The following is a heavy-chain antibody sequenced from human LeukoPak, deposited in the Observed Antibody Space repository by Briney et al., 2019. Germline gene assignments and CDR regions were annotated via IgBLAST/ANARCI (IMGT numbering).Heavy chain of an antibody. D-gene: IGHD4-17*01. CDR3: ARDTTVTTYYYYGMDV. Sequence: PSETLSLTCTVSGGSISSYYWSWIRQPAGKGLEWIGRIYTSGSTNYNPSLKSRVTMSVDTSKNQFSLKLSSVTAADTAVYYCARDTTVTTYYYYGMDVWGQGTTVTVSS. J-gene: IGHJ6*02. CDR1: GGSISSYY. CDR2: IYTSGST. V-gene: IGHV4-4*07.